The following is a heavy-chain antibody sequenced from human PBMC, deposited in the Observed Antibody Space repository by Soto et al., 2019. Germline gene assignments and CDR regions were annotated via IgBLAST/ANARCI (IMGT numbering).Heavy chain of an antibody. CDR3: ARGAHLLCFTSDDY. CDR2: ISDSGGST. CDR1: GFTFSSYA. Sequence: GGSLRLSCAASGFTFSSYAMSWVRQAPGKGLEWVSAISDSGGSTYYADSVKGRFTISRDNSKNTVYLQMNSLRAEDTAVYYCARGAHLLCFTSDDYWGQGTLVTVSS. J-gene: IGHJ4*02. D-gene: IGHD3-10*02. V-gene: IGHV3-23*01.